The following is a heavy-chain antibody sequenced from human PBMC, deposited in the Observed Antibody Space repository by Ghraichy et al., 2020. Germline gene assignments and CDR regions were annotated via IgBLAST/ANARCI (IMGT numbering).Heavy chain of an antibody. D-gene: IGHD6-19*01. J-gene: IGHJ6*02. CDR2: ISAYNGNT. CDR3: ARALSLYSSGWYRGDYYYGMDV. Sequence: ASVKVSCKASGYTFTSYGISWVRQAPGQGLEWMGWISAYNGNTNYAQKLQGRVTMTTDTSTSTAYMELRSLRSDDTAVYYCARALSLYSSGWYRGDYYYGMDVWGQGTTVTVSS. V-gene: IGHV1-18*01. CDR1: GYTFTSYG.